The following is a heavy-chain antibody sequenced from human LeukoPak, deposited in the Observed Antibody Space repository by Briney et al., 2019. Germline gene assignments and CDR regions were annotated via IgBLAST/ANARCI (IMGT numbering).Heavy chain of an antibody. J-gene: IGHJ6*03. D-gene: IGHD3-9*01. CDR3: TRVRYFDWLSLYYYYYMDV. Sequence: GGSLRLSCTASGFTFGDYAMSWVRQAPGKGLEWVGFIRSKAYGGTTEYAASVKGRFTISRDDSKSIAYLPMNSLKTEDTAVYYCTRVRYFDWLSLYYYYYMDVWGKGTTVTISS. CDR2: IRSKAYGGTT. V-gene: IGHV3-49*04. CDR1: GFTFGDYA.